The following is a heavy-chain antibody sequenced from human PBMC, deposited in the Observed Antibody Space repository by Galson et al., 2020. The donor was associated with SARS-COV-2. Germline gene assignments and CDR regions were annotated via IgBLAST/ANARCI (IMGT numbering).Heavy chain of an antibody. CDR3: ARDLWGYGNDAFDI. CDR1: GFTFSSYE. Sequence: GGSLRLYCAASGFTFSSYEMNWVRQAPGKGLEWVSYISSSGSTIYYADSVKGRFTISRDNAKNSLYLQMNSLRAEDTAVYYCARDLWGYGNDAFDIWGQGTMVTVSS. D-gene: IGHD4-17*01. CDR2: ISSSGSTI. V-gene: IGHV3-48*03. J-gene: IGHJ3*02.